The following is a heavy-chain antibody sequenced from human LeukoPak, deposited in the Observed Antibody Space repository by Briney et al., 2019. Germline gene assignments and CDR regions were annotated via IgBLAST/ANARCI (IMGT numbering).Heavy chain of an antibody. Sequence: PGGSLRLSCAASGFTFSDYYMGWIRQAPGKGLEWVSYISSSGSTIYYADSVKGRFTISRDNAKNSLYLQMNSLRAEDTAVYYCARDRGSSWSYYYYGMDVWGQGTTVTVSS. D-gene: IGHD6-13*01. V-gene: IGHV3-11*01. CDR3: ARDRGSSWSYYYYGMDV. CDR2: ISSSGSTI. J-gene: IGHJ6*02. CDR1: GFTFSDYY.